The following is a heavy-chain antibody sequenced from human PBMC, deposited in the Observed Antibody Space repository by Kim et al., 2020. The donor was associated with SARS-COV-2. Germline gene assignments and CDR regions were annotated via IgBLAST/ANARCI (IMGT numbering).Heavy chain of an antibody. V-gene: IGHV4-4*02. Sequence: SLKSRVTIAVDKSKNQFSLKLSSVTAADTAVYYCARARYGELYYYYYMDVWGKGTTVTVSS. D-gene: IGHD4-17*01. CDR3: ARARYGELYYYYYMDV. J-gene: IGHJ6*03.